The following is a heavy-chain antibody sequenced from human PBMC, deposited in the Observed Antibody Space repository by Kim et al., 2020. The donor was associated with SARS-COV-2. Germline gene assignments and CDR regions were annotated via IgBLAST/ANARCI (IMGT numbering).Heavy chain of an antibody. CDR3: ARGDFSFDY. CDR1: GGSISSYY. Sequence: SETLSLTCTVSGGSISSYYWSWIRQPPGKGLEWIGYIYYSGSTNYNPSLKSRVTISVDTSKNQFSLKLSSVTAADTAVYYCARGDFSFDYWGQGALVTVSS. V-gene: IGHV4-59*13. CDR2: IYYSGST. J-gene: IGHJ4*02. D-gene: IGHD3-16*01.